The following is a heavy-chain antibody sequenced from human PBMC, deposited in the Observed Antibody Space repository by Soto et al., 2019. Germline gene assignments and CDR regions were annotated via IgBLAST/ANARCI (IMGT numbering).Heavy chain of an antibody. CDR2: ISGSGGST. CDR1: GFTFSSYA. V-gene: IGHV3-23*01. D-gene: IGHD6-19*01. CDR3: AKSASYSSGWYYFDY. Sequence: GGSLRLSCAASGFTFSSYAMSWVRRAPGKGLEWVSAISGSGGSTYYADSVKGRFTISRDNSKNTLYLQMNGLRAEDTAVYYCAKSASYSSGWYYFDYWGQGTLVTVSS. J-gene: IGHJ4*02.